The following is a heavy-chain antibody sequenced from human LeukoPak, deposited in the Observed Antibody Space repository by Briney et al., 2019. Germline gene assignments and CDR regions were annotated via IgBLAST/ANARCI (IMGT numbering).Heavy chain of an antibody. CDR2: ISGSGGST. CDR1: GFTFSNYA. J-gene: IGHJ4*02. Sequence: GGSLRLSCAASGFTFSNYAMTWVRQAPGKGLEWVSAISGSGGSTYYADSVKGRFTISRDNSKNTLYLQMNSLRAEDTAVYYCAKDRGGVVVAATSDYWGQGTLVTVSS. V-gene: IGHV3-23*01. D-gene: IGHD2-15*01. CDR3: AKDRGGVVVAATSDY.